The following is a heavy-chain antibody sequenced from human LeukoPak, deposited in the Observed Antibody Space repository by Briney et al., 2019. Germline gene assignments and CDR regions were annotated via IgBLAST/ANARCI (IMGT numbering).Heavy chain of an antibody. CDR1: GFTFSNFV. Sequence: GGSLRLSCAVSGFTFSNFVMSWARQAPGKGLEWVSSITGGGGNTFYADSVKGRFTISRDNSMNTLYLQMDSLRADDTAVYYCAKGGRGQRVNFDCWGQGALVTVSS. V-gene: IGHV3-23*01. D-gene: IGHD1-26*01. CDR3: AKGGRGQRVNFDC. J-gene: IGHJ4*02. CDR2: ITGGGGNT.